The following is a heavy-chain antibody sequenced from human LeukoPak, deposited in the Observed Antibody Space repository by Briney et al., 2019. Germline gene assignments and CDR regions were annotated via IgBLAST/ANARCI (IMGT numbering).Heavy chain of an antibody. V-gene: IGHV1-69*04. D-gene: IGHD3-3*01. J-gene: IGHJ4*02. CDR1: GGTFISYA. CDR2: MIPTLGIA. Sequence: SVKVSCKPSGGTFISYAISWVRQAPAQGLEWMGRMIPTLGIANYAQKLQGRVTITADKSTSTAYMELSSLRSEDTAVYYCAREVSGVLEWLSYFDYWGQGTLVTVSS. CDR3: AREVSGVLEWLSYFDY.